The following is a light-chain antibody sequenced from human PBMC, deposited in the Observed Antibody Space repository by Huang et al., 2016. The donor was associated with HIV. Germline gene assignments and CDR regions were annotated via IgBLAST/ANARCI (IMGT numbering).Light chain of an antibody. CDR1: QSVSSS. J-gene: IGKJ3*01. Sequence: EIVMTQSPATLSVSPGDRAALSCRASQSVSSSLAWYQQKPGQAPRLFIFGASTRATCIPARFSGSGSGTEFTLTISSLQSEDFAVYYCQQYYTWPPAFGPGTKVDIK. V-gene: IGKV3-15*01. CDR3: QQYYTWPPA. CDR2: GAS.